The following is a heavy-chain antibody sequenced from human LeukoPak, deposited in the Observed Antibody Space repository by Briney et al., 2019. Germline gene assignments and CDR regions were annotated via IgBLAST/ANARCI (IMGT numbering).Heavy chain of an antibody. D-gene: IGHD3-10*01. CDR3: TTHYGSGSVDAFDI. V-gene: IGHV3-15*01. J-gene: IGHJ3*02. CDR1: GFTFSNAW. CDR2: IKSKTDGGTT. Sequence: GGSLRLSCAASGFTFSNAWMSWVRQAPGKGLEWVGRIKSKTDGGTTDYAAPVKGRFTISRDDSKNTLYLQMNSLKTEDTTVYYCTTHYGSGSVDAFDIWGQGTMVTVSS.